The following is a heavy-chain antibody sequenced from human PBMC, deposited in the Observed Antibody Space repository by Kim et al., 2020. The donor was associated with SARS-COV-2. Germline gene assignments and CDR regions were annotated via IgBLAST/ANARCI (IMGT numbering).Heavy chain of an antibody. D-gene: IGHD1-26*01. CDR1: GFSIRDYY. V-gene: IGHV3-72*01. CDR2: TRNKANSYIT. J-gene: IGHJ4*02. Sequence: GGSLRLSCVASGFSIRDYYMDWVRQAPGKGLEWVGRTRNKANSYITEYAASVKGSFIISRDESENSLFLQMDRLQVDDTAVYFCARGNPAGGYIIWGQGT. CDR3: ARGNPAGGYII.